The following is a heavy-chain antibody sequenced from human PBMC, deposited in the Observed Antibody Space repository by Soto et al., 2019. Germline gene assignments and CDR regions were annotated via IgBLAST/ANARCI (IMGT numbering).Heavy chain of an antibody. CDR1: GFTFSSYA. CDR2: ISGSGGST. CDR3: AKDIRVRVVIITIPPVPDF. J-gene: IGHJ4*02. D-gene: IGHD3-10*01. Sequence: PGGSLRLSCAASGFTFSSYAMSWVRQAPGKGLEWVSAISGSGGSTYYADSVKGRFTISRDNSKNTLYLQMNSLRAEDTAVYYCAKDIRVRVVIITIPPVPDFWCQGTLVPGSS. V-gene: IGHV3-23*01.